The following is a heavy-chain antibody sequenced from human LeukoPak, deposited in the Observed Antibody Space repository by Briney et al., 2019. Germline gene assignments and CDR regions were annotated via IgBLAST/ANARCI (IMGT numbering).Heavy chain of an antibody. V-gene: IGHV5-51*01. D-gene: IGHD3-10*01. Sequence: GESLKISCKGSGYTFTSYWIGWVRQMPGKGLEWMRIIYPGDSDTRYSPSFQGQVTISADKSISTAYLQWSSLKASDTAMYYCARHKGIGYNSGSYSTFDYWGQGTLVTVSS. J-gene: IGHJ4*02. CDR2: IYPGDSDT. CDR3: ARHKGIGYNSGSYSTFDY. CDR1: GYTFTSYW.